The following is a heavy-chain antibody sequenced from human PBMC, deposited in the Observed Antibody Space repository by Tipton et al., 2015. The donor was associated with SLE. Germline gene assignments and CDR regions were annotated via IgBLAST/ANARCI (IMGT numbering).Heavy chain of an antibody. CDR3: ARDRVGVVPLFDC. D-gene: IGHD3-3*01. Sequence: VKPSETLSLTCTVSGGSISSYDWSWIRQPPGKGLEWIGNIYYSGSTNYNPSLKSRVTISVDTSKNQFSLRLSSVTAADTAVYYCARDRVGVVPLFDCWGQGTLVTVSS. V-gene: IGHV4-59*01. CDR2: IYYSGST. CDR1: GGSISSYD. J-gene: IGHJ4*02.